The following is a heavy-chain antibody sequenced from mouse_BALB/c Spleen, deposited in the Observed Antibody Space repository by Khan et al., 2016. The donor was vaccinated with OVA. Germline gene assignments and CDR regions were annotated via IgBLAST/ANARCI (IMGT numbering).Heavy chain of an antibody. V-gene: IGHV9-3*02. CDR2: IKTNSGDP. D-gene: IGHD1-2*01. J-gene: IGHJ4*01. Sequence: QIQLVQSGPELKKPGETVKISCKASGYIFTNYGINWVKQAPGEGLKWMGWIKTNSGDPTYAEEFKGRFAFSLETSARTAYLQINNLKNEDTATDVCARRLNARDYWGRGTSVTVAS. CDR3: ARRLNARDY. CDR1: GYIFTNYG.